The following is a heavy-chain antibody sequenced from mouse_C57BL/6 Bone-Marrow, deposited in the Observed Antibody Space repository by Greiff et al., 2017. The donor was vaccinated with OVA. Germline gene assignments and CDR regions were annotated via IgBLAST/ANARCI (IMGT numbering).Heavy chain of an antibody. D-gene: IGHD1-1*01. V-gene: IGHV1-63*01. CDR1: GYTFTNYW. CDR3: ARYGYYGSSRYWYCDV. Sequence: QVQLKQSGAELVRPGTSVKMSCKASGYTFTNYWIGWAKQRPGHGLEWIGDIYPGGGYTTYNEKFKGKATLTADKSSSTAYMQFSSLTSEDSAIYYCARYGYYGSSRYWYCDVWGTGTTVTVSS. J-gene: IGHJ1*03. CDR2: IYPGGGYT.